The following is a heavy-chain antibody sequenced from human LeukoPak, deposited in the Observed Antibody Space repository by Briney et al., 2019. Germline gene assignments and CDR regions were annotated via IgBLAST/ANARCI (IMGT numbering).Heavy chain of an antibody. Sequence: GGSLRLSCAASGFSFCTYWMHWVRQEEGKGLMWVSRMNPVGITTVYADSGKGRFSISRHNGQRTPPLDLNSLRAEDNAVYYCARGDGTFWGLPFWGQGTLVTVPS. CDR1: GFSFCTYW. CDR2: MNPVGITT. CDR3: ARGDGTFWGLPF. J-gene: IGHJ4*02. V-gene: IGHV3-74*01. D-gene: IGHD5-24*01.